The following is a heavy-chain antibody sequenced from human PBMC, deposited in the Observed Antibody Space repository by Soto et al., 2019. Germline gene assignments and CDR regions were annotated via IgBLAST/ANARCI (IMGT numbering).Heavy chain of an antibody. Sequence: SQTLSLTCVISGDSVSSNSAAWNWIRQSPSRGLEWLGRTYYRSKWYNDYAVSVKSRITINPDTSKNQFSLQLNSVTPEDTGVYYCARAHAWFGELLEVYDIWSHGTMVTGSS. J-gene: IGHJ3*02. CDR2: TYYRSKWYN. D-gene: IGHD3-10*01. CDR3: ARAHAWFGELLEVYDI. V-gene: IGHV6-1*01. CDR1: GDSVSSNSAA.